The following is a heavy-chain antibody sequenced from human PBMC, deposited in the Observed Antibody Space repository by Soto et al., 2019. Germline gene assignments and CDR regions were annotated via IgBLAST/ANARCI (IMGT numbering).Heavy chain of an antibody. V-gene: IGHV3-30*18. CDR3: AKECVYSYSGSLDP. Sequence: GGSLRLSCAASGFTFSSYGMHWVRQAPGKGLEWVAVISYDGSNKYYADSVKGRFTISRDNSKNTLYLQMNSLRAEDTAVYYCAKECVYSYSGSLDPWGHGTLVTVSS. J-gene: IGHJ5*02. CDR1: GFTFSSYG. D-gene: IGHD5-18*01. CDR2: ISYDGSNK.